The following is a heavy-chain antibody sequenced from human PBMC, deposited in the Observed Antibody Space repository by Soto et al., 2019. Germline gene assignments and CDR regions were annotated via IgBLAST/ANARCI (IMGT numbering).Heavy chain of an antibody. CDR1: GFTFSSYG. CDR2: IWYDGSNK. V-gene: IGHV3-33*01. Sequence: PGGSLRLSCAASGFTFSSYGMHWVRQAPGKGLEWVAVIWYDGSNKYYADSVKGRFTISRDNSKNTLYLQMNSLRAEDTAVYYCARDLYDFWSGYSYYYGMDVWGQGTTVTVSS. CDR3: ARDLYDFWSGYSYYYGMDV. D-gene: IGHD3-3*01. J-gene: IGHJ6*02.